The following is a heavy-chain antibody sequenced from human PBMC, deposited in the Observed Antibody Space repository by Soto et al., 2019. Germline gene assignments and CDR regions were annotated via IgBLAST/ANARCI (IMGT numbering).Heavy chain of an antibody. CDR1: GFTFSSYA. Sequence: QVQLVESGGGVVQPGRSLRLSCAASGFTFSSYAMHWVRQAPGKGLEWVAVISYDGSNKYYADSVKGRFTISRDNSKNRLYLQMNSLRAEDTAVYYCAISGSYYNDPYYYYGMDVWGQGSTVTVSS. J-gene: IGHJ6*02. CDR3: AISGSYYNDPYYYYGMDV. CDR2: ISYDGSNK. V-gene: IGHV3-30-3*01. D-gene: IGHD3-10*01.